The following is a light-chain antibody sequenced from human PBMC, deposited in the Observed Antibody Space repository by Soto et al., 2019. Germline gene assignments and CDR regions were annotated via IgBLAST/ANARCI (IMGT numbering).Light chain of an antibody. CDR1: ESVSSN. J-gene: IGKJ1*01. CDR3: QQYDNWPRT. V-gene: IGKV3-15*01. Sequence: EVVMTQSPATLSVSPGERATLSCRASESVSSNLAWYQQRPGQAPRLVIYGASTRATGIPARFSGGGSGTEFTLTISSLQSEDFAVYYCQQYDNWPRTFGQGTRVDFK. CDR2: GAS.